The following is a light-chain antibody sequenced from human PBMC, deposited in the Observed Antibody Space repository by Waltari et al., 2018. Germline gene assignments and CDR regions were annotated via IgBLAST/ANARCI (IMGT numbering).Light chain of an antibody. CDR1: QSVSSF. J-gene: IGKJ5*01. CDR2: DAS. V-gene: IGKV3-11*01. CDR3: QQRKTWPIT. Sequence: EIVLTQSPATLSLSPGERATLSCRASQSVSSFLAWYQQKRGQAPRLLIYDASTRATGIPARFSGSGSSTDFTLTISSLEPEDFAVYYCQQRKTWPITFGQGTRLEIK.